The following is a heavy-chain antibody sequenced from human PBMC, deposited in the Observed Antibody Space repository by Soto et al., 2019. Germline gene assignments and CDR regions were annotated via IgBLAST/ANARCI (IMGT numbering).Heavy chain of an antibody. D-gene: IGHD2-2*01. Sequence: GASVKVSCKASGGTFSSYTISWVRQAPGQGLEWMGGIIPIFGTANYAQKFQGRVTITADESTSTAYMELSSLRSEDTAVYYCARECCSSTSCYAVIGPDAFDIWGQGTMVTVSS. CDR2: IIPIFGTA. CDR3: ARECCSSTSCYAVIGPDAFDI. V-gene: IGHV1-69*13. CDR1: GGTFSSYT. J-gene: IGHJ3*02.